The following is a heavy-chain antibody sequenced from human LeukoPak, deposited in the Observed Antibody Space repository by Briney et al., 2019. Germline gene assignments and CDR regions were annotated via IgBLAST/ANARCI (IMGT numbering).Heavy chain of an antibody. V-gene: IGHV3-23*01. J-gene: IGHJ4*02. D-gene: IGHD2-15*01. CDR2: ISVSGNT. CDR1: GFTLSSYA. Sequence: GGSLRLSCAASGFTLSSYAMSWVRQGPGKGLEWVSAISVSGNTYHADSVKGRFTISRDSSKNTLYLQMNSLRAEDAAIYYCAKAPVTTCSGAYCYPFDYWGQGTLVTVSS. CDR3: AKAPVTTCSGAYCYPFDY.